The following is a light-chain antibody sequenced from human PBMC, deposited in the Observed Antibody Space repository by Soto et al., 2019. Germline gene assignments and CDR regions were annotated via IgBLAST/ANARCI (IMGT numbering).Light chain of an antibody. CDR1: SSDIGAYDY. CDR2: EVN. CDR3: FSYADNNDYV. J-gene: IGLJ1*01. V-gene: IGLV2-14*01. Sequence: QSALTQPASLSGSPGQSITISCTGTSSDIGAYDYVSWFQQHPGKAPKLMISEVNNRPSGVSNRFSGSKSGNTAYLTISGLQVEDEAEYFCFSYADNNDYVFGTGTKV.